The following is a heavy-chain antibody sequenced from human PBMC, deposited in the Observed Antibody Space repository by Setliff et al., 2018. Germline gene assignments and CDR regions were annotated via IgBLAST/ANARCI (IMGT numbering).Heavy chain of an antibody. CDR1: GASITNINYY. D-gene: IGHD3-16*01. CDR2: IFYSGRT. J-gene: IGHJ4*02. Sequence: SETLSLTCTVSGASITNINYYWGLIRQPPGKGLEWIGSIFYSGRTFYNPSLKSRVTISVDTSKNQFPLTLSSVTAADTAVYYCARLPNYVWGSPVDYWGQGTLVTVSS. CDR3: ARLPNYVWGSPVDY. V-gene: IGHV4-39*01.